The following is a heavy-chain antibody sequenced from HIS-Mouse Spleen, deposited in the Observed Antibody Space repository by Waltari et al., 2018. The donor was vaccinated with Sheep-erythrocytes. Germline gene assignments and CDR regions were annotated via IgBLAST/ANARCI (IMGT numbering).Heavy chain of an antibody. CDR1: GASISSSGYS. D-gene: IGHD7-27*01. J-gene: IGHJ3*02. V-gene: IGHV4-39*02. CDR2: IYYSGST. Sequence: HLRNSAPGRLKPSETLPPPCIVPGASISSSGYSWGWFRKPPGRGLGWIGSIYYSGSTYYNPSLKIRVTISVDTSKNQFSLKLSSVTAADTAVYYCARDTNWGGDAFDIWGQGTMVTVSS. CDR3: ARDTNWGGDAFDI.